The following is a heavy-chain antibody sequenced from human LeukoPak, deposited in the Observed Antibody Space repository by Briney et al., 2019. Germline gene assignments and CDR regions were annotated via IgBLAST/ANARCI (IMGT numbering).Heavy chain of an antibody. D-gene: IGHD3-3*01. J-gene: IGHJ4*02. CDR1: GYTFTSYD. CDR2: VNPNSGNT. Sequence: GASVKVSCKASGYTFTSYDIHWVRQATGQGLEWVGWVNPNSGNTGYAQKFQGRVTMTRNTSISTADMEVSSLRSEDTAVYYWARGYYDFWNGYRPFDSWGQGTLVTVSS. V-gene: IGHV1-8*01. CDR3: ARGYYDFWNGYRPFDS.